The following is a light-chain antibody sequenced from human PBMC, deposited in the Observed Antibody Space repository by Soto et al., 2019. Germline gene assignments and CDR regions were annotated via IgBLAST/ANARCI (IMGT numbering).Light chain of an antibody. CDR1: QSVLYSSNIKNY. Sequence: DIVMTQSPDSLAVSLGERATIKCKSSQSVLYSSNIKNYLAWYQQKPGQPPKLLIYWASTRESGVPDRFSGSESGTDFTLTISSLQAEDVAVYYCQQYYSTPMYTFGQGTKLEIK. CDR3: QQYYSTPMYT. V-gene: IGKV4-1*01. CDR2: WAS. J-gene: IGKJ2*01.